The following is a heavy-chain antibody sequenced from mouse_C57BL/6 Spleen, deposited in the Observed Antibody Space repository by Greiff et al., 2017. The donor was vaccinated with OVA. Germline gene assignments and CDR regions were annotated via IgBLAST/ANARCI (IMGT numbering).Heavy chain of an antibody. J-gene: IGHJ2*01. V-gene: IGHV1-66*01. CDR3: ARGDDYDGFAY. Sequence: VHLVESGPELVKPGASVKISCKASGYSFTSYYIHWVKQRPGQGLEWIGWIYPGSGNTKYNEKFKGKATLTADTSSSTAYMQLSSLTSEDSAVYYCARGDDYDGFAYWGQGTTLTVSS. CDR2: IYPGSGNT. D-gene: IGHD2-4*01. CDR1: GYSFTSYY.